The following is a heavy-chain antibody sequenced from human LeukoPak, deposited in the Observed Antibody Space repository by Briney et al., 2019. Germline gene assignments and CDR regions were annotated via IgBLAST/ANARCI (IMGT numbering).Heavy chain of an antibody. CDR1: GISVSSNH. Sequence: GGSLRLFCAASGISVSSNHMSWVRQAPDKNLEWVSVTYRGGTTEYTDSVEGRFSTSRDDSKNTLSLQMNNLRVEDTAVYYCVRVLGSPSYFDYWGQGTLVTVSS. CDR3: VRVLGSPSYFDY. J-gene: IGHJ4*02. V-gene: IGHV3-66*01. CDR2: TYRGGTT. D-gene: IGHD3-16*01.